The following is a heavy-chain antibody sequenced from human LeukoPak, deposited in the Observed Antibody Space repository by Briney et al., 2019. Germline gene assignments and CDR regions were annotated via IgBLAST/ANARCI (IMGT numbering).Heavy chain of an antibody. CDR3: VKGKWEDNHYYFGLDV. CDR1: GFTFNKYG. D-gene: IGHD1-26*01. CDR2: VSFDSYNE. J-gene: IGHJ6*02. V-gene: IGHV3-30*03. Sequence: PGRSLRLSCAASGFTFNKYGMHWVRQAPGKGLEGVAVVSFDSYNEFYGDSVKGRFTISRDNSKNMVDLQMDSLRPEDTAVYFCVKGKWEDNHYYFGLDVWGQGTTVTVAS.